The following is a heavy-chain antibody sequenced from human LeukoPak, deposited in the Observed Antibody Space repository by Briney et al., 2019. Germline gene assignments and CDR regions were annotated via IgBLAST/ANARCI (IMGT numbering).Heavy chain of an antibody. CDR1: GYTFTNSY. CDR2: INPDGGNT. CDR3: ARIRDGYNDAYDL. V-gene: IGHV1-46*01. D-gene: IGHD5-24*01. J-gene: IGHJ3*01. Sequence: ASVKVSCKASGYTFTNSYIHWVRQAPGQVLEWMGLINPDGGNTNYAQNFQGRVTLTRDTSTSTVYMELSSLRSEHTAIYYCARIRDGYNDAYDLWGQGTVVTVPS.